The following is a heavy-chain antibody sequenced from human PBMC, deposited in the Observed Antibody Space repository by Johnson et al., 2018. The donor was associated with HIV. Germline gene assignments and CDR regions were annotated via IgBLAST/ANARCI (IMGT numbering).Heavy chain of an antibody. V-gene: IGHV3-13*01. CDR1: GFIFSSYD. CDR3: ARATTYYLGSGSPLCAFDI. J-gene: IGHJ3*02. Sequence: EVQLVESGGGLVQPGGSLRLSCAASGFIFSSYDLHWVRQSTGKGLEWVSAIDTAGDTYYPGSVKGRFTISRENAKKSFYLQMNSLRAGDTAVYYCARATTYYLGSGSPLCAFDIWGQGTMVTVSS. D-gene: IGHD3-10*01. CDR2: IDTAGDT.